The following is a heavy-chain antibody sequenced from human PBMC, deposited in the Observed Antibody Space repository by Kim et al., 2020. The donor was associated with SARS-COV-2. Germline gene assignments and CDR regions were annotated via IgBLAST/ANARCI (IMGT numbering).Heavy chain of an antibody. D-gene: IGHD2-2*01. Sequence: SETLSLTCAVYGGSFSGYYWSWIRQPPGKGLEWIGEINHSGSTNYNPSLKSRVTISVDTSKNQFSLKLSSVTAADTAVYYCARGCSSTSPRGAKRGNWFDPWGQGTLVTVSS. CDR3: ARGCSSTSPRGAKRGNWFDP. CDR2: INHSGST. CDR1: GGSFSGYY. V-gene: IGHV4-34*01. J-gene: IGHJ5*02.